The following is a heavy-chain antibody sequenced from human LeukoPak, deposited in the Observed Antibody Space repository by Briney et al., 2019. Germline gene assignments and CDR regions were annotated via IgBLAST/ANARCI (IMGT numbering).Heavy chain of an antibody. CDR3: ATGDSGYDY. D-gene: IGHD5-12*01. CDR1: GFTFSSFV. Sequence: SGGSLRLSCAASGFTFSSFVMSWVRQPPGKGLEWVSTVSAGGDSTYYADSVKGRFTISRDNAENTLYLQMNSLRAEDTAVYYCATGDSGYDYWGQGTLVTVSS. J-gene: IGHJ4*02. CDR2: VSAGGDST. V-gene: IGHV3-23*01.